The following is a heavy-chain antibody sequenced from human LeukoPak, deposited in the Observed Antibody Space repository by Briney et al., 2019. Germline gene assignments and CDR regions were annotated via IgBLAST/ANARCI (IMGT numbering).Heavy chain of an antibody. Sequence: PSETLTLTCTVSGGSISSYYWSWIRQPPGKGLEWIGYIYYSGSTNYNPSLKSRVTISVDTSKNQFSLKLSSVTAADTAVYYCAGLSYDFLGYWGQGTLVTVSS. CDR2: IYYSGST. V-gene: IGHV4-59*01. CDR3: AGLSYDFLGY. D-gene: IGHD3-3*01. CDR1: GGSISSYY. J-gene: IGHJ4*02.